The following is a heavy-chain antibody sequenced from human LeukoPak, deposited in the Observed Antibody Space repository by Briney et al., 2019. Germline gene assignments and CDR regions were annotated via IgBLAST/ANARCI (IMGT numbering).Heavy chain of an antibody. CDR3: ARAHGAVAGTGAFDI. Sequence: EASVKVSCKASGYTFTSYGISWVRQAPGQGLEWMGWISAYNGNTNYAQKLQGRVTMTTDTSTSTAYMELRSLRSDGTAVYYCARAHGAVAGTGAFDIWGQGTMVTVSS. J-gene: IGHJ3*02. D-gene: IGHD6-19*01. CDR2: ISAYNGNT. V-gene: IGHV1-18*01. CDR1: GYTFTSYG.